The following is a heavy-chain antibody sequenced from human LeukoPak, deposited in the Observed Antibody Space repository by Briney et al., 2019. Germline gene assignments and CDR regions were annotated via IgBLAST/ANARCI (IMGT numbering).Heavy chain of an antibody. CDR3: ATESDAVDKIYGVEGYYYYYGVDV. CDR2: IIPRLGIT. CDR1: GGTFRTYG. Sequence: ASVKVSCKASGGTFRTYGVAWVRQAPGQGLEWIGRIIPRLGITNYAQNLQGRLTISADTSTSTAYMELSSLRSEDTAVYYCATESDAVDKIYGVEGYYYYYGVDVWGQGTTVIVSS. D-gene: IGHD3-3*01. J-gene: IGHJ6*02. V-gene: IGHV1-69*04.